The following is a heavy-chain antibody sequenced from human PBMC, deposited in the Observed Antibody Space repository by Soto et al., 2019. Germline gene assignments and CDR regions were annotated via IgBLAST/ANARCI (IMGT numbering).Heavy chain of an antibody. V-gene: IGHV3-30*18. CDR1: GFTFSSYG. CDR3: AKDPYNWNDFYYYYGMDV. Sequence: QVQLVESGGGVVQPGRSLRLSCAASGFTFSSYGMHWVRQAPGKGLEWVAVISYDGSNKYYADSVKGRFTISRDNSKNTLYLQMNSLRAEDMAVYYCAKDPYNWNDFYYYYGMDVWGQGTTVTVSS. J-gene: IGHJ6*02. CDR2: ISYDGSNK. D-gene: IGHD1-20*01.